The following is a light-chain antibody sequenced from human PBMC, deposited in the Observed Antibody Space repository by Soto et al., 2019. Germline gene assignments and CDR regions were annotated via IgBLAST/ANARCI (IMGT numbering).Light chain of an antibody. V-gene: IGKV3-20*01. J-gene: IGKJ1*01. CDR1: QSVSSSY. CDR2: GAS. Sequence: IVLTQSPCTLSLSQGERATLSCRASQSVSSSYLAWYQQKPGQAPRLLIYGASSRATGIPDRFSGSGSGTDFTLTISRLEPEDFAVYYCQQYGSSWTFGQGTKVDIK. CDR3: QQYGSSWT.